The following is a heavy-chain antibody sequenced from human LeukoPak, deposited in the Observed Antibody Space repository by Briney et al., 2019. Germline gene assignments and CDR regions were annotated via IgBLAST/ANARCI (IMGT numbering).Heavy chain of an antibody. CDR2: IRSKIYGGTP. Sequence: PGGSLRLSCVVSGLTFSNAWMTWVRQAPGKGLEWVGFIRSKIYGGTPEYAASVKGRFTISRDDSKGIAYLQMNSLKTEDTAVYYCTRDQTPYYWGQGTLVTVSS. CDR3: TRDQTPYY. CDR1: GLTFSNAW. J-gene: IGHJ4*02. V-gene: IGHV3-49*04.